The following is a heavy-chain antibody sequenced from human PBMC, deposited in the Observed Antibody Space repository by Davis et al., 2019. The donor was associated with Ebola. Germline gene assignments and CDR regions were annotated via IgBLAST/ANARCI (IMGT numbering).Heavy chain of an antibody. CDR2: IIPIFDTA. Sequence: SVKVSCKASGGTFSSYAISWVRQAPGQGLEWVGGIIPIFDTASYAHNFQDRVTITADESRITAYLELSSLRSEDTAVYYCAKDRYYDNSPLYFESETWGQGTLVTVSS. J-gene: IGHJ4*02. CDR3: AKDRYYDNSPLYFESET. D-gene: IGHD3-22*01. CDR1: GGTFSSYA. V-gene: IGHV1-69*13.